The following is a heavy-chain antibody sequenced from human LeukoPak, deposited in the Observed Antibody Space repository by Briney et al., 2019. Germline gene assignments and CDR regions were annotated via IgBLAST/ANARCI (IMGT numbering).Heavy chain of an antibody. D-gene: IGHD6-13*01. J-gene: IGHJ6*02. CDR2: ISSSSSYI. V-gene: IGHV3-21*01. CDR3: ARVVDSSSWYWSPGYYYYGMDV. CDR1: GLTFSSYS. Sequence: GGSLRLSCAASGLTFSSYSMNWVRQAPGKGLEWVSSISSSSSYIYYADSVKGRFTISRDNAKNSLYLQMNSLRAEDTAVYYCARVVDSSSWYWSPGYYYYGMDVWGQGTTVTVSS.